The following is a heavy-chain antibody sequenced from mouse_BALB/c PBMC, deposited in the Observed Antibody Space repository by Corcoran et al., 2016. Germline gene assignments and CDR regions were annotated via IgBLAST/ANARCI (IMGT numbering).Heavy chain of an antibody. Sequence: EVQLQQSWAELVRPGALVKLSCKASGFNIKDYDMHWVKQRREQGLEWIGLIDPENGNTIYDPKFQGKASITADTSSNTAYLQLSSLTSEDTAVYYCASDGYYWGQGTTLTVSS. CDR3: ASDGYY. J-gene: IGHJ2*01. CDR1: GFNIKDYD. D-gene: IGHD2-3*01. V-gene: IGHV14-1*02. CDR2: IDPENGNT.